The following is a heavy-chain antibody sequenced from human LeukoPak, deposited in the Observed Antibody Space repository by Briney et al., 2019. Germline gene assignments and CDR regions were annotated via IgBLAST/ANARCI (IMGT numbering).Heavy chain of an antibody. J-gene: IGHJ5*02. V-gene: IGHV3-23*01. CDR2: ISGDGVYI. CDR1: GFTFRNFA. CDR3: AKGGADDWGET. D-gene: IGHD7-27*01. Sequence: GGSLRLSCAASGFTFRNFAMSWVRQAPGKGLEWVSAISGDGVYIYYIDSAKGRFTTSRDNSRDTLFLQMNSLRAEDTALYYCAKGGADDWGETWGQGTLVTVSS.